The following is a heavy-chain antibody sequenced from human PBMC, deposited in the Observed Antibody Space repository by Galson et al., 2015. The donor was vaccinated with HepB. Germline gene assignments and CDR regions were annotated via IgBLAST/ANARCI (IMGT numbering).Heavy chain of an antibody. CDR3: ARVPPHRYCSGGSCYSPFDY. J-gene: IGHJ4*02. CDR2: ISYDGNNK. D-gene: IGHD2-15*01. CDR1: GFTFSSYA. Sequence: SLRLSCAASGFTFSSYAMHWVRQAPGKGLEWVAVISYDGNNKYYADSVKGRFTISRDNSKNTLYLQMNSLRAEDTAVYYCARVPPHRYCSGGSCYSPFDYWGQGTLVTVSS. V-gene: IGHV3-30*04.